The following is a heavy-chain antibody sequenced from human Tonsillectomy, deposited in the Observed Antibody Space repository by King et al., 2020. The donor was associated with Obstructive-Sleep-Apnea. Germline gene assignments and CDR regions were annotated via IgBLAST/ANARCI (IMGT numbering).Heavy chain of an antibody. V-gene: IGHV2-70*15. D-gene: IGHD3-22*01. J-gene: IGHJ4*02. CDR3: ARIRGYYDSGAYYYFFDY. Sequence: QITLQESGPALVKPTQTLTLTCTFSGFSLSTSGMCVSWIRQPPGKALEWLARIDWDDDEYYSTSLKTRLTISKDTSKNQVLLTMTNMDPVDTATYYCARIRGYYDSGAYYYFFDYWGQGTLVTVSS. CDR1: GFSLSTSGMC. CDR2: IDWDDDE.